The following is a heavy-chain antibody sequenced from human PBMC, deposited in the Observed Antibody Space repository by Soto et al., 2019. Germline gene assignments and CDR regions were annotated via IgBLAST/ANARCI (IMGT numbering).Heavy chain of an antibody. D-gene: IGHD3-22*01. V-gene: IGHV3-23*01. J-gene: IGHJ4*02. CDR1: GGTFSSYG. Sequence: GGSLRVCCAASGGTFSSYGRSLVRQAPGKGLEWVSAISGSGGSTYYADSVKGRFTISRDNAKNSLYLQMNSLRAEDTAVYYCARSSDYNYYFDYWGQGSLVTVSS. CDR3: ARSSDYNYYFDY. CDR2: ISGSGGST.